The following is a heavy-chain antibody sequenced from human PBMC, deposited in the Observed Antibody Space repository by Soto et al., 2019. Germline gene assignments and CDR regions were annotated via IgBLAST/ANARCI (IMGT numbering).Heavy chain of an antibody. CDR3: ARDRFLYGDYPIFDI. CDR2: IIPVFGRP. CDR1: GGTFNTYG. J-gene: IGHJ4*02. D-gene: IGHD4-17*01. V-gene: IGHV1-69*01. Sequence: QVHLVQSGGEVKKPGSAVKVSCTSLGGTFNTYGISWVRQATRQGLEWMGRIIPVFGRPNYAQRFQGRVTITADESTSTVYMELSSLTSGDTALYYCARDRFLYGDYPIFDIWGQGALVTVSS.